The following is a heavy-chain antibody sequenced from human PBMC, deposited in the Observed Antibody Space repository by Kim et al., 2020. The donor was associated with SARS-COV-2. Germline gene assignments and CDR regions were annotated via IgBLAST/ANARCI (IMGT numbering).Heavy chain of an antibody. Sequence: ASVKVSCKASGYTFTSYAMNWVRQAPGQGLEWMGWINTNTGNPTYAQGFTGRFVYSLDTSVSTAYLQISSLTAEDPAMYYCAIDGVFDDSSGYYVYFDY. CDR3: AIDGVFDDSSGYYVYFDY. J-gene: IGHJ4*01. CDR1: GYTFTSYA. D-gene: IGHD3-22*01. CDR2: INTNTGNP. V-gene: IGHV7-4-1*02.